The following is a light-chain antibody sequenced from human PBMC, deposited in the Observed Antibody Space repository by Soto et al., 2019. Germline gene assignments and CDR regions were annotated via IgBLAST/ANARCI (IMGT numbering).Light chain of an antibody. Sequence: EIVLTQSPATLSLSPGERATLSCRASQSVSSYLAWYQQKPGQAPRLLIYGASNRATGIPARFSGSGSGTDFTLTSSSLEPEDFAVYYCQQRSNWPVTFGQGTRLEIK. J-gene: IGKJ5*01. CDR1: QSVSSY. CDR2: GAS. CDR3: QQRSNWPVT. V-gene: IGKV3-11*01.